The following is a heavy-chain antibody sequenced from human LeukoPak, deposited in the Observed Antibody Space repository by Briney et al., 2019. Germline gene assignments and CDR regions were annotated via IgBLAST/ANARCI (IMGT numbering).Heavy chain of an antibody. CDR1: GFTFSSYA. CDR2: ISGSGGST. D-gene: IGHD3-9*01. V-gene: IGHV3-23*01. J-gene: IGHJ4*02. Sequence: PGGSLRLSCAASGFTFSSYAMSWVRQAPGKGLEWVSAISGSGGSTYYADSVKGRFTISRDNSKNTLCLQMNSLRAEDTAVYYCAKASRGGLRYFDWLSDYWGQGTLVTVSS. CDR3: AKASRGGLRYFDWLSDY.